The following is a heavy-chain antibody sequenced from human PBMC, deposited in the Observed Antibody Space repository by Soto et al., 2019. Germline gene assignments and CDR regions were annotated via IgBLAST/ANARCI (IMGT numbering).Heavy chain of an antibody. CDR1: GYTFDDFY. D-gene: IGHD2-8*02. CDR2: VNPSNGAT. J-gene: IGHJ4*02. V-gene: IGHV1-2*02. CDR3: ARVDAPYYLYSTGPSALLDS. Sequence: ASVKVSCKASGYTFDDFYIHWVRQAPGQGLEWMGWVNPSNGATQYSQTFEGRFTVTTDTSISTAYMDLSRLKADATAVYFCARVDAPYYLYSTGPSALLDSWGEGTLVTV.